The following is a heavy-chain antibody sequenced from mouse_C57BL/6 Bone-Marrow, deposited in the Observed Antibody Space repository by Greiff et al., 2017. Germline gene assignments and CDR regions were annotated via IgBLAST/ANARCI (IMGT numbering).Heavy chain of an antibody. CDR2: IYPGSGNT. Sequence: LQESGPELVKPGASVKISCKASGYTFTDYYINWVKQRPGQGLEWIGWIYPGSGNTKYNEKFKGKATLTVDTSSSTAYMQLRSLTSEDSAVYFCARSYGSSYVTYFDYWGQGTTLTVSA. J-gene: IGHJ2*01. V-gene: IGHV1-84*01. D-gene: IGHD1-1*01. CDR3: ARSYGSSYVTYFDY. CDR1: GYTFTDYY.